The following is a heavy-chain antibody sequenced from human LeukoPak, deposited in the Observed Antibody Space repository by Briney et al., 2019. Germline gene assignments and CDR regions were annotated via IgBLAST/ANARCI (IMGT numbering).Heavy chain of an antibody. Sequence: ASVKVSCXVSGYTLTELSMHWVRQAPGKGPEWMGGFDPEDGETIYAQKFQGRVTMTEDTSTDTAYMELSSLRSEDTAVYYCAVGATYDAFDIWGQGTMVTVSS. CDR3: AVGATYDAFDI. CDR2: FDPEDGET. D-gene: IGHD1-26*01. CDR1: GYTLTELS. V-gene: IGHV1-24*01. J-gene: IGHJ3*02.